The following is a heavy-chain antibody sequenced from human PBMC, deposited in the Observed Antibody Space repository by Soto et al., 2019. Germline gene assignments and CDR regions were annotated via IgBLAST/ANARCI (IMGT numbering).Heavy chain of an antibody. D-gene: IGHD5-18*01. V-gene: IGHV4-30-2*01. Sequence: SETLSLTCAVSGGSISSGGYSWSWIRQPPGKGLEWIGYIYHSGSTYYNPSLKSRVTISVDRSKNQFSLKLSSVTAADTAVYYCARGRDQGYSYGRFDYWGQGTLVTVSS. CDR1: GGSISSGGYS. CDR3: ARGRDQGYSYGRFDY. CDR2: IYHSGST. J-gene: IGHJ4*02.